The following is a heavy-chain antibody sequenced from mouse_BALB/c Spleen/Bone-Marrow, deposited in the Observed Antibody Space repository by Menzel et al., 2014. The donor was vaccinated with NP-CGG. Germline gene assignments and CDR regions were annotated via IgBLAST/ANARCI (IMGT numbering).Heavy chain of an antibody. D-gene: IGHD4-1*01. J-gene: IGHJ2*01. Sequence: QVQLQQSGAKLVMPGASVKTSCKASGYTFTDYWMHWVKQRPGQGLEWIGAIDTSDTYTNYNQKFKGKATLTVDESSSTAYMQLSSLTSEDSAVYFCTRGWDGYYFDYWGQGTTLTVSS. V-gene: IGHV1-69*01. CDR2: IDTSDTYT. CDR3: TRGWDGYYFDY. CDR1: GYTFTDYW.